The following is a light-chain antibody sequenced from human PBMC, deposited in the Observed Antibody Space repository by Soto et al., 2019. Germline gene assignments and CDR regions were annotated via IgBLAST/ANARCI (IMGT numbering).Light chain of an antibody. CDR1: QSISSW. CDR3: KQYNSYST. J-gene: IGKJ1*01. CDR2: DAS. V-gene: IGKV1-5*01. Sequence: DIQMTQSPSTLSASVGDTVTITCRASQSISSWLAWYQRKPGKAPKLLIYDASSLESGVPSSFSGSGSGTEFTLTIRSLQPDDFATYYCKQYNSYSTFGQGTKVDI.